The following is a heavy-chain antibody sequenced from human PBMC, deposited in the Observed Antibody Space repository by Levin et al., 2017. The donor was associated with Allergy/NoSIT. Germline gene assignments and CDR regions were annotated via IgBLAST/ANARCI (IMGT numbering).Heavy chain of an antibody. D-gene: IGHD2-15*01. J-gene: IGHJ3*02. V-gene: IGHV3-43*01. CDR3: VRDGGYCSGGTCLGTFDI. CDR1: GFTFDDYT. CDR2: ISWDGSKS. Sequence: PVASVKVSCVASGFTFDDYTLHWVRQPPGKGLQWVSLISWDGSKSLYGDSVKGRFTISRDNSKNSLHLQMNSLRIEDTALYYCVRDGGYCSGGTCLGTFDIWGQGTVVTVSS.